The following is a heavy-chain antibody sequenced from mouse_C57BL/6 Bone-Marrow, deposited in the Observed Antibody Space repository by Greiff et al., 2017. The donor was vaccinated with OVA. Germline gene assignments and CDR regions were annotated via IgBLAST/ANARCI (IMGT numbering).Heavy chain of an antibody. CDR2: IYPRSGNT. Sequence: LVESGAELARPGASVKLSCKASGYTFTSYGISWVKQRTGQGLEWIGEIYPRSGNTYYNEKFKGKATLTADKSSSTAYMELRSLTSEDSAVYFCARMRIDYYGRSPYYAMDYWGQGTSGTVSS. J-gene: IGHJ4*01. D-gene: IGHD1-1*01. CDR3: ARMRIDYYGRSPYYAMDY. V-gene: IGHV1-81*01. CDR1: GYTFTSYG.